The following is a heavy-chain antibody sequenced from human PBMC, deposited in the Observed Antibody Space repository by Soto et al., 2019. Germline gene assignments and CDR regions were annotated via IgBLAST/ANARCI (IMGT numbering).Heavy chain of an antibody. J-gene: IGHJ6*02. CDR3: ARHMGRTAAPPNYGMDV. CDR1: GYSFTSYW. CDR2: IDPSDSYT. Sequence: PGESLKISCKGSGYSFTSYWISWVRQMPGKGLEWMGRIDPSDSYTNYSPSFQGHVTISADKSISTAYLQWSSLKASDTAMYYCARHMGRTAAPPNYGMDVWGQGTTVTVSS. D-gene: IGHD6-13*01. V-gene: IGHV5-10-1*01.